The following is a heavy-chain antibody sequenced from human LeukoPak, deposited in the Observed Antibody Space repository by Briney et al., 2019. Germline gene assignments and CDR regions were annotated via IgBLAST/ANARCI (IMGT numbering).Heavy chain of an antibody. J-gene: IGHJ3*02. Sequence: GGSLRLSCAASGFTFSSYAMSWVRQAPGKGLEWVSAISGSGGSTYYADSVKGRFTISRDNSKNTLYLQMNSLRAEDTAVYYCAKYDFWSGYLQRDAFDIWGQGTMVTVSS. CDR1: GFTFSSYA. V-gene: IGHV3-23*01. CDR2: ISGSGGST. D-gene: IGHD3-3*01. CDR3: AKYDFWSGYLQRDAFDI.